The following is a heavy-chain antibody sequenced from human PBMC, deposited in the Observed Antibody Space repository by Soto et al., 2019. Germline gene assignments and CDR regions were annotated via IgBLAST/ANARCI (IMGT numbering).Heavy chain of an antibody. D-gene: IGHD1-26*01. CDR2: ISAYNYNT. CDR1: GYTFTSYG. V-gene: IGHV1-18*01. CDR3: ARVVGALGHGFDP. Sequence: QVQLVQSGAEVKKPGASVKVSCKASGYTFTSYGLSWVRQAPGQALEWMGRISAYNYNTNYAQRLQGRVTMTTDTSASTAYMELRSLRSDDTAVYYCARVVGALGHGFDPWGQGTLVTVSS. J-gene: IGHJ5*02.